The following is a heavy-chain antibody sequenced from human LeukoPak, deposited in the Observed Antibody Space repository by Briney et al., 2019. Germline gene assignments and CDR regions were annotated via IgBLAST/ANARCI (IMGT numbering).Heavy chain of an antibody. V-gene: IGHV3-53*01. Sequence: PGGALRLSCAASGFTVSSNYMTWVRQAPGKGLEWVSIIYSGGTSYYADSVKGRFTISRDKSKNTVYLQMNSLRAEDTAVYYFARGRDWVEYWGQGTLVTVSS. CDR2: IYSGGTS. D-gene: IGHD3/OR15-3a*01. CDR1: GFTVSSNY. CDR3: ARGRDWVEY. J-gene: IGHJ4*02.